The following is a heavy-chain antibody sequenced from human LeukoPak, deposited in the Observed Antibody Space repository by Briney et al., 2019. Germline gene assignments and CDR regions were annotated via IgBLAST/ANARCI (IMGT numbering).Heavy chain of an antibody. J-gene: IGHJ4*02. CDR2: IGGSGGST. D-gene: IGHD6-13*01. CDR3: AKGGLSSSWYGYYFDY. V-gene: IGHV3-23*01. CDR1: GFTFSSYA. Sequence: GGSLRLSCAASGFTFSSYAMSWVRQAPGKGLEWVSAIGGSGGSTYYADSVKGRFTISRDNSKNTLYLQMNSLRAEDTAVYYCAKGGLSSSWYGYYFDYWGQGTLVTVSS.